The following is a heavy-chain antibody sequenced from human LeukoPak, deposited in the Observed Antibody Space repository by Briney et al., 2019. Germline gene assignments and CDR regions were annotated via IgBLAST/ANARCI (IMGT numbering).Heavy chain of an antibody. CDR1: GYSISSGYF. D-gene: IGHD6-19*01. V-gene: IGHV4-38-2*02. CDR2: IYQRATV. CDR3: ARGGGSGWYGGYYFDY. J-gene: IGHJ4*02. Sequence: SETLSLTCNVSGYSISSGYFWGWVRQPPGKGLEWIGSIYQRATVHYNPSLKSRVTISLDTSKNQLSLKLSSVTAADTAVYYCARGGGSGWYGGYYFDYWGQGTLVTVSS.